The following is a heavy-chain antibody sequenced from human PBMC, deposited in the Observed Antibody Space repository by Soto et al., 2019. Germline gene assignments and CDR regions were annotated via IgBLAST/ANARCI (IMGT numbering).Heavy chain of an antibody. Sequence: PGESLKISCNGSGYSFTSYWIGWVRQMPGKGLEWMGIIYPGDSDTRYSPSFQGQVTISADKSISTAYLQWSSLKASDTAMYYCARALSSYDILTGYSHFDYWGQGTLVTVSS. CDR2: IYPGDSDT. CDR1: GYSFTSYW. CDR3: ARALSSYDILTGYSHFDY. J-gene: IGHJ4*02. D-gene: IGHD3-9*01. V-gene: IGHV5-51*01.